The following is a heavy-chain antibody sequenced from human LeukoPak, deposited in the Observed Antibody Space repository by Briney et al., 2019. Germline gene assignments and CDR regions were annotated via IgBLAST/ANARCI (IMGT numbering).Heavy chain of an antibody. Sequence: PSETLSLTCTVSGGSISSYYWNWIRQPAGKGLEWIGRIHSSGSTNYNPSLKSRVTVSVDTSKNQFSLKLSSVTAADTAVYYCARGKVVAGTPGQNSWDYWGQGTLVTVSS. CDR3: ARGKVVAGTPGQNSWDY. CDR1: GGSISSYY. J-gene: IGHJ4*02. CDR2: IHSSGST. D-gene: IGHD6-19*01. V-gene: IGHV4-4*07.